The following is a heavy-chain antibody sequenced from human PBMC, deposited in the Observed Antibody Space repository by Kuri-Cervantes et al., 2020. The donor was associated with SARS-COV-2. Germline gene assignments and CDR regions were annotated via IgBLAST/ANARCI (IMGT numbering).Heavy chain of an antibody. CDR1: GYTFTSYG. CDR3: ARSGDCSSTSCYSLHRRNWFDP. D-gene: IGHD2-2*02. J-gene: IGHJ5*02. Sequence: ASVKVSCKASGYTFTSYGISWVRQAPGQGLEWMGWISAYNGNTNYAQKLQGRVTMTRDTSTSTVYMELSSLRSEDTAVYYCARSGDCSSTSCYSLHRRNWFDPWGQGTLVTVSS. V-gene: IGHV1-18*01. CDR2: ISAYNGNT.